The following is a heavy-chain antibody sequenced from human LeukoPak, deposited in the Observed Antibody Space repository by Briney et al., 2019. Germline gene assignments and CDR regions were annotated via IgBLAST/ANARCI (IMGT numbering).Heavy chain of an antibody. Sequence: GSLRLSCAASGFTVSSNYMSWVRQAPGKGLEWVSVIYSGGSTYYADSVKGRFTISRDNSKNTLYLQMNSRRAEDTAVYYCARDNKTTRWAFDIWGQGTMVTVSS. J-gene: IGHJ3*02. D-gene: IGHD1-1*01. CDR1: GFTVSSNY. CDR3: ARDNKTTRWAFDI. CDR2: IYSGGST. V-gene: IGHV3-53*01.